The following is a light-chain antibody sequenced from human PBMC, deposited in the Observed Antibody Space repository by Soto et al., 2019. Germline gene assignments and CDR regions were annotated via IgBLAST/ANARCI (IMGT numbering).Light chain of an antibody. Sequence: QSALTQPASVSGSPGQSIAISCTGTSSDVGGYNYVSWYQQHPGKAPKLMIHEVSNRPSGISDRFSGSKSGNMASLTISGLQADDEADYYCSSHTSYSTRVFRTGTKVTVL. J-gene: IGLJ1*01. CDR2: EVS. V-gene: IGLV2-14*01. CDR3: SSHTSYSTRV. CDR1: SSDVGGYNY.